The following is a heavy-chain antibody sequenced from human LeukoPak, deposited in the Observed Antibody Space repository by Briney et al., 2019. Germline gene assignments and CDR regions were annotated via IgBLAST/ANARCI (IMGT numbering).Heavy chain of an antibody. Sequence: SVKVSCKASGGTFSSYAISWVRRAPGQGLEWMGGIIPIFGTANYAQKFQGRVTITADESTSTAYMELSSLRSEDTAVYYCARDRLLSVSPPYFDYWGQGTLVTVSS. J-gene: IGHJ4*02. V-gene: IGHV1-69*13. CDR2: IIPIFGTA. CDR3: ARDRLLSVSPPYFDY. CDR1: GGTFSSYA. D-gene: IGHD2-15*01.